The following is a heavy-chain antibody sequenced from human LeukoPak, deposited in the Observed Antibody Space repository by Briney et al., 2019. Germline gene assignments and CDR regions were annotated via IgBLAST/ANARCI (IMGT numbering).Heavy chain of an antibody. J-gene: IGHJ4*02. V-gene: IGHV3-23*01. D-gene: IGHD2-2*02. CDR2: ISGNGGTR. Sequence: PGGSLRLSCTASGFTFNNYAMSWVRQAPGKGLEWVSGISGNGGTRHYADAVKGRFTISRDNSSNKVFLQMNSLRAEDTAIYYCAKLPAAIRTLDYWGQGTLVTVSS. CDR3: AKLPAAIRTLDY. CDR1: GFTFNNYA.